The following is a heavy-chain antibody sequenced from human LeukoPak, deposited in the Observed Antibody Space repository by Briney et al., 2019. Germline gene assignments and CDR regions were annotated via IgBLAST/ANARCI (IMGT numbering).Heavy chain of an antibody. D-gene: IGHD1-26*01. CDR2: IKGDGSDN. CDR3: ARDLGYYRADY. V-gene: IGHV3-7*04. J-gene: IGHJ4*02. CDR1: GFTFSSYA. Sequence: GGSLRLSCAASGFTFSSYAMSWVRQAPGKGLEWVANIKGDGSDNHYVDSVRGRFTISRDNAKNSLYLQMNSLRAEDTAVYYWARDLGYYRADYWGQGTLVTVSS.